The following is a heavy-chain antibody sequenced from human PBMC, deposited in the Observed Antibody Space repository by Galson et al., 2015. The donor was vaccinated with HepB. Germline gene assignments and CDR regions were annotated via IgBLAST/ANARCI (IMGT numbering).Heavy chain of an antibody. V-gene: IGHV3-9*01. J-gene: IGHJ5*02. D-gene: IGHD6-13*01. Sequence: SLRLSCAASGFTFDDYAMHWVRQAPGKGLEWVSGISWNSGSIGYADSVKGRFTISRDNAKNSLYLQMNSLRAEDTALYYCAKDGYSSSWHPTHHPNWFDPWGQGTLVTVSS. CDR1: GFTFDDYA. CDR3: AKDGYSSSWHPTHHPNWFDP. CDR2: ISWNSGSI.